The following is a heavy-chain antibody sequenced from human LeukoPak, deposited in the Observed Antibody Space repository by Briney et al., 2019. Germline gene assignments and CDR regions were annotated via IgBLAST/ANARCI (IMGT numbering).Heavy chain of an antibody. CDR3: AKGGFLEWSWSLDY. CDR1: GFTFSSYG. Sequence: GGSLRLSCAASGFTFSSYGMHWVRQAPGKGPEWVAFIRYDGSNKYYADSVKGRFTISRDNSKNTLYLQMNSLRAEDTAVYYCAKGGFLEWSWSLDYWGQGTLVTVSS. J-gene: IGHJ4*02. V-gene: IGHV3-30*02. D-gene: IGHD3-3*01. CDR2: IRYDGSNK.